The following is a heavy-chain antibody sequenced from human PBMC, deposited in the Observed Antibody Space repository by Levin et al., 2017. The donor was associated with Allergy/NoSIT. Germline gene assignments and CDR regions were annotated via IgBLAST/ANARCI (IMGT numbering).Heavy chain of an antibody. J-gene: IGHJ4*02. D-gene: IGHD2-15*01. Sequence: GESLKISCAASGFTFSSYAMSWVRQAPGKGLEWVSTISSSGGDTSYADSVKGRFTISRDNSKNTVYLQMNSLRAEDTAVYYCAKTRYCSGGSGYGGFDYWGQGTLVTVSS. V-gene: IGHV3-23*01. CDR2: ISSSGGDT. CDR3: AKTRYCSGGSGYGGFDY. CDR1: GFTFSSYA.